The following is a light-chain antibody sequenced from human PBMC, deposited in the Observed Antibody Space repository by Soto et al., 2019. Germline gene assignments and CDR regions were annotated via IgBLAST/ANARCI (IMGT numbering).Light chain of an antibody. V-gene: IGKV3-20*01. CDR3: QQYERPPFA. CDR2: DAS. CDR1: QRVSNSY. J-gene: IGKJ2*01. Sequence: EIVLTQSPGTLSLSPGDRATLCCWASQRVSNSYLAWYQQKPGQAPRLLNYDASTRAAGVPDRVTGGGSGTDFTLTISALEPEDFALYFCQQYERPPFAFGQGTRLEI.